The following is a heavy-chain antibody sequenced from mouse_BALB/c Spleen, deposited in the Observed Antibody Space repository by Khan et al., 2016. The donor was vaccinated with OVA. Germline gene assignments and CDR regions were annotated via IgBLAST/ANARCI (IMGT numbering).Heavy chain of an antibody. CDR3: ARGGYGSPFAF. CDR1: GYTFTSYW. D-gene: IGHD2-2*01. Sequence: VQLQQSGAELVRPGTSVKLSCKASGYTFTSYWMNWVKQRPGQGLEWIGMIDPSDSKTHYNQMFKDKATLTVNKSSSTAYMHLTSLTSEDAAVYYCARGGYGSPFAFWGQGTLVTVSA. V-gene: IGHV1-61*01. CDR2: IDPSDSKT. J-gene: IGHJ3*01.